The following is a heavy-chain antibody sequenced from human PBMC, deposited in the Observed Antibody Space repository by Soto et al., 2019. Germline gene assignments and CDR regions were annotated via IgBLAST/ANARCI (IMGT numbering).Heavy chain of an antibody. V-gene: IGHV1-69*12. CDR3: ASSVAKYYYYGMDV. J-gene: IGHJ6*02. D-gene: IGHD5-12*01. CDR2: IIPIFGTA. CDR1: GGTFSSYA. Sequence: QVQLVQSGAEVKKPGSSVKVSCKASGGTFSSYAISWVRQAPGQVLEWMGGIIPIFGTANYAQKFQGRVTIPAAEYTSTAYMELSSLRSEDTAVYYCASSVAKYYYYGMDVWGQGTTFTVSS.